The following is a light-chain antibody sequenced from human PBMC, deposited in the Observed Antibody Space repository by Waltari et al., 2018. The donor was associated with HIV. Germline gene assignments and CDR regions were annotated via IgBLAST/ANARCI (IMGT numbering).Light chain of an antibody. J-gene: IGKJ2*01. V-gene: IGKV3-15*01. CDR2: DAS. CDR3: QQYYDWPPYT. CDR1: QSLSRS. Sequence: EIVITQSPATLSVSPGQSATLSCRASQSLSRSLAWYQHKPGQAPRLLIYDASTRATGVPARFSGSGSGTDYTLSISGLQAEDFVVYYCQQYYDWPPYTFGQGTTLEIK.